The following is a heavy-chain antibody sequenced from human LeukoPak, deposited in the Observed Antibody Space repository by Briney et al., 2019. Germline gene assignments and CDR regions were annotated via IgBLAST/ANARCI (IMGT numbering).Heavy chain of an antibody. CDR2: IYYSGST. CDR3: ARVVPTMVRGVMDY. D-gene: IGHD3-10*01. CDR1: GGSISSSSYY. J-gene: IGHJ4*02. V-gene: IGHV4-39*07. Sequence: SETLSLTCTVSGGSISSSSYYWGWIRQPPGKGLEWIGSIYYSGSTYYNPSLKSRVTISVDTSKNQFSLKLSSVTAADTAVYYCARVVPTMVRGVMDYWGQGTLVTVS.